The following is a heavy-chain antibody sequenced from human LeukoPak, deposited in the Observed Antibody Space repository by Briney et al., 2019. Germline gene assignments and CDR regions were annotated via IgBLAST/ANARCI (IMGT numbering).Heavy chain of an antibody. J-gene: IGHJ6*02. V-gene: IGHV4-59*01. D-gene: IGHD4-23*01. CDR3: ARDHREYGGNPAYYYYGMDV. CDR1: GGSISSYY. CDR2: IYYSGST. Sequence: SETLSLTCTVSGGSISSYYWSWIRQPPGKGLEWIGYIYYSGSTNYNPSLKSRVTISVDTSKNQFSLKLSSVTAADTAVYYCARDHREYGGNPAYYYYGMDVWGQGTTVTVSS.